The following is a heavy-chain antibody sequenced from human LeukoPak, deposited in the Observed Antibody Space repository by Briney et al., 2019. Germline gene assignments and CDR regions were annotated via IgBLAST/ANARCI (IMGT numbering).Heavy chain of an antibody. CDR3: ARAGEVYNSGSYLEY. D-gene: IGHD6-19*01. CDR1: GGTFSNYA. Sequence: SVKVSCTASGGTFSNYAVSWVRQAPGQGLEWMGGFIPVFGPANYAQKFQGRVTITADESTSTACMELSSLRSEDTAVYYCARAGEVYNSGSYLEYWGQGTLVTVSS. J-gene: IGHJ4*02. CDR2: FIPVFGPA. V-gene: IGHV1-69*13.